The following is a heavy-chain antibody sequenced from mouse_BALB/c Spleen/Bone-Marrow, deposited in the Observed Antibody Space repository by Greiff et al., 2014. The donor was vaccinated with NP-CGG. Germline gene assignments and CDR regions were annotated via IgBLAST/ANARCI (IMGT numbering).Heavy chain of an antibody. CDR1: GFSLISYG. Sequence: VNLVESGPGLVAPSQSLSITCTVSGFSLISYGVHWVRQPPGKGLEWLGVIWAGGSTNYNSALMSRLSISKDNSKSQVFLKMNSLQTDYTAMYYCAREGLLLYRGFAYWGQGTLVTVSA. V-gene: IGHV2-9*02. CDR3: AREGLLLYRGFAY. D-gene: IGHD2-10*01. CDR2: IWAGGST. J-gene: IGHJ3*01.